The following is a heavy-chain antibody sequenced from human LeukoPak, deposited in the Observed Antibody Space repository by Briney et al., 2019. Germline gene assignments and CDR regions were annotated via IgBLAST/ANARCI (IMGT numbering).Heavy chain of an antibody. CDR3: ARANWGSYGSGQFDP. CDR1: GGSISNYY. D-gene: IGHD3-10*01. CDR2: IYTNGNT. Sequence: SETLSLTCTVSGGSISNYYWGWIRQPAGKGLEWVGRIYTNGNTNYNPSLRSRVTMSVEMSKNQFSLKLSSVTAADTAMYYCARANWGSYGSGQFDPWGEGTLVTVSS. V-gene: IGHV4-4*07. J-gene: IGHJ5*02.